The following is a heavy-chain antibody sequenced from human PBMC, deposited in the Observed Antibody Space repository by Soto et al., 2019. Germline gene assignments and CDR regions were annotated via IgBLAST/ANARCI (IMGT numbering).Heavy chain of an antibody. J-gene: IGHJ4*02. Sequence: ASVKVSCKASGYTFTGYYMHWVRQAPGQGLEWMGWINPNSGGTNHAQKFQGRVTMTRDTSISTAYMELSRLRSDDTAVYYCARDKGVAATPEYYFDYWGQGTLVTVSS. CDR2: INPNSGGT. D-gene: IGHD6-19*01. CDR3: ARDKGVAATPEYYFDY. CDR1: GYTFTGYY. V-gene: IGHV1-2*02.